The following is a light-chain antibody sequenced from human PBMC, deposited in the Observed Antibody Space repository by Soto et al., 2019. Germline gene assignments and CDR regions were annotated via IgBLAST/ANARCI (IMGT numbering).Light chain of an antibody. CDR2: EVS. Sequence: QSALTQPASVSGSPGQSITISCTGTSSDVGVYNYVSWYQHHPGKAPKLMIFEVSYRPSGISNRFSGSKSGNTASLTISGLQAEDEAEYYCSSYTSGSTSVFGGGTKLTVL. V-gene: IGLV2-14*01. J-gene: IGLJ3*02. CDR3: SSYTSGSTSV. CDR1: SSDVGVYNY.